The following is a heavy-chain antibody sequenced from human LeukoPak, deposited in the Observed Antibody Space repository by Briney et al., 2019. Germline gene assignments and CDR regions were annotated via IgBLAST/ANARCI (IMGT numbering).Heavy chain of an antibody. Sequence: SETLSLTCAVYGGSFSGYYWSWIRQPPGKGLEWIGEINHSGSTNYNPTLKSRVTISVDTSKNQFSLKLSSVTAADTAVYYCARGSIYATEIHWGQGTLVTVSS. CDR3: ARGSIYATEIH. D-gene: IGHD3-16*01. CDR2: INHSGST. V-gene: IGHV4-34*01. CDR1: GGSFSGYY. J-gene: IGHJ4*02.